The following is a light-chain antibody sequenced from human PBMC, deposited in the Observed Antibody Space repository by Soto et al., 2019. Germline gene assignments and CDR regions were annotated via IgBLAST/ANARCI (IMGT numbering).Light chain of an antibody. J-gene: IGLJ2*01. CDR1: TNDIGNYNY. CDR2: DVS. Sequence: QSVLTQPASVSGSPGQSITISCTGTTNDIGNYNYVSWYQHHPGKAPKLIVSDVSNRPSGVSNRFSGSKSGNTASLSISGLQAEDEADYYCSSYSTISTHVIFGGGTQLTVL. V-gene: IGLV2-14*03. CDR3: SSYSTISTHVI.